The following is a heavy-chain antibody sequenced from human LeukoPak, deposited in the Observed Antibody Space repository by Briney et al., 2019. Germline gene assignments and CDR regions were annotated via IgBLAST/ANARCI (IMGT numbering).Heavy chain of an antibody. CDR1: GGSISSYY. CDR2: IYTSGST. J-gene: IGHJ2*01. Sequence: TSETLSLTCTVSGGSISSYYWSWIRQPAGKGLEWIGRIYTSGSTNYNPSLESRVTMSVDTSKNQFSLKLSSVTAADTAVYYCARDPPGIAVAGSPGWYFDLWGRGTLVTVSS. V-gene: IGHV4-4*07. D-gene: IGHD6-19*01. CDR3: ARDPPGIAVAGSPGWYFDL.